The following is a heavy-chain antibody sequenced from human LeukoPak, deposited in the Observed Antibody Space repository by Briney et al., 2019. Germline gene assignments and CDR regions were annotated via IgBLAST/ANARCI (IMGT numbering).Heavy chain of an antibody. CDR1: GGSISSGDYY. J-gene: IGHJ4*02. CDR3: ARGYCSSTSCYGGFDY. CDR2: IYYSGST. V-gene: IGHV4-30-4*08. D-gene: IGHD2-2*01. Sequence: SQTLSLTCTVSGGSISSGDYYWSWIRQPPGKGLEWIGYIYYSGSTYYNPSLKSRVILSVDTSKNQFPLKLSSVTAADTAVYYCARGYCSSTSCYGGFDYWGQGTLVTVSS.